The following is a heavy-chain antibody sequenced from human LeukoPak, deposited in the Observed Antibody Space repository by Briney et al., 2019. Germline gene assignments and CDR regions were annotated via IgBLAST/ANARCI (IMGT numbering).Heavy chain of an antibody. V-gene: IGHV3-30*02. Sequence: GGSLRLSCAASGFTFSSYGMHWVRQAPGKGLEWVAFIRYDGSNKYYADSVKGRLTISRDNSKNTLYLQMNSLRAEDAAVYYCAKDALPGITAAGTVYWGQGTLVTVSS. CDR3: AKDALPGITAAGTVY. CDR2: IRYDGSNK. D-gene: IGHD6-13*01. CDR1: GFTFSSYG. J-gene: IGHJ4*02.